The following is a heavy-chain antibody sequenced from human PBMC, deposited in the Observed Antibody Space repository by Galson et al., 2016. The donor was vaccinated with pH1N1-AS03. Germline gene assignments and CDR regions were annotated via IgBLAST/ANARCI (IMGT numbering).Heavy chain of an antibody. CDR3: AKDDPSPSLPFSSRCSNGMYYAIYYGLDV. D-gene: IGHD2-8*01. CDR2: ISPILAIA. Sequence: SVKVSCKASGGTFNSNAISWVRQAPGQGLEWMGRISPILAIANYAQRFQGRVTIIADKSTSTAYMELSSLRSEDTAVYYCAKDDPSPSLPFSSRCSNGMYYAIYYGLDVWGQGTAVTVSS. CDR1: GGTFNSNA. V-gene: IGHV1-69*04. J-gene: IGHJ6*02.